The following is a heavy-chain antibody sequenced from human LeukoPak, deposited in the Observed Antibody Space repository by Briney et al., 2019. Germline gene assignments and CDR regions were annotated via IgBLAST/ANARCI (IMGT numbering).Heavy chain of an antibody. CDR2: MHSTGST. CDR1: GFTFSRYA. Sequence: GSLRLSCAASGFTFSRYAMSWVRQAPGKGPEWIGYMHSTGSTNQNPSLKSRVTMSVDASKNQFSLKLTSVTAADTAVYYCARYRCPGDICDGFDYWGLGTLVTVST. V-gene: IGHV4-59*01. D-gene: IGHD2-8*02. J-gene: IGHJ4*02. CDR3: ARYRCPGDICDGFDY.